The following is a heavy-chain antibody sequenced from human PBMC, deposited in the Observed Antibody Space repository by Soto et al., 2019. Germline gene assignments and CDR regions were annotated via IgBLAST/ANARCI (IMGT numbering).Heavy chain of an antibody. Sequence: QVQLVQSGAEVKKPGSSVKVSCKASGGTFNSYAISWVRQAPGQGLEWMGGIIPIFGTANYAQKFQGRVTSSADKSTSTVYMELSSRRSEDTAVYYCARALYSNYNYYYDGMDGWGQGTTVTVS. J-gene: IGHJ6*02. D-gene: IGHD4-4*01. CDR1: GGTFNSYA. CDR3: ARALYSNYNYYYDGMDG. CDR2: IIPIFGTA. V-gene: IGHV1-69*06.